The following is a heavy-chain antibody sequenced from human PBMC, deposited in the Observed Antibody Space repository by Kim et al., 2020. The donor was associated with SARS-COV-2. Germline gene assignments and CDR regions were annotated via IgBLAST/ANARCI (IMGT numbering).Heavy chain of an antibody. Sequence: LKSRVTISVDTSKNQFSLKLSSVTAADTAVYYCARAVWGYYYYYYYMDVWGKGTTVTVSS. CDR3: ARAVWGYYYYYYYMDV. J-gene: IGHJ6*03. V-gene: IGHV4-34*01. D-gene: IGHD3-16*01.